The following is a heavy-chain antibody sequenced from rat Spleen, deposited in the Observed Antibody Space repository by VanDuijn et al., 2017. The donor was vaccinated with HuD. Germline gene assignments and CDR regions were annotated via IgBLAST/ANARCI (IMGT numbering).Heavy chain of an antibody. V-gene: IGHV3-3*01. CDR1: GHSIASSYR. J-gene: IGHJ3*01. Sequence: EVQLQESGPGLVKPSQSLSLTCSVTGHSIASSYRWNWIRKFPGNKLEWMGYINSAGSPNYNPSLQSRISITRDTSKNQFFLQVNSVTTEDTATYFCARSDGVHYYLPFADWGQGTLVTVSS. D-gene: IGHD1-12*02. CDR3: ARSDGVHYYLPFAD. CDR2: INSAGSP.